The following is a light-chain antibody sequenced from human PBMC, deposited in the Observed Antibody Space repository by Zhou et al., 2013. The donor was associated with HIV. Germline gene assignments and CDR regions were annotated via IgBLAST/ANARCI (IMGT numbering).Light chain of an antibody. CDR1: RTISPW. CDR3: QYYGDSSKT. J-gene: IGKJ4*02. CDR2: QAS. V-gene: IGKV1-5*03. Sequence: DVQLTQSPPTLSASVGDKVTITCRASRTISPWLAWYQQKPGGAPKLLVYQASTLESRVPSRFSGRGSGADFHLSIVSLQPDDFATYYCQYYGDSSKTFGRGTRGGDET.